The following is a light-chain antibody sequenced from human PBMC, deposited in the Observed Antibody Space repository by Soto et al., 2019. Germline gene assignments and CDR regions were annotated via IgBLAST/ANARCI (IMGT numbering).Light chain of an antibody. CDR3: SSFAGSVYV. CDR1: SSDVGGYNY. CDR2: EVS. Sequence: QSALTQPPSASGSPGQSVTISCTGTSSDVGGYNYVSWYQQHPGKAPKLMIYEVSKRPSGVPDRFSGSKSGNTASLTVSGLQAEDEADCYCSSFAGSVYVFGTGTKVTVL. J-gene: IGLJ1*01. V-gene: IGLV2-8*01.